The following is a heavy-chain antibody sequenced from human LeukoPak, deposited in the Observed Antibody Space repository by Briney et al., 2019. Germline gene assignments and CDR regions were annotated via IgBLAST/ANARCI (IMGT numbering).Heavy chain of an antibody. V-gene: IGHV4-38-2*02. CDR3: ARDGYSSWAKNWFDP. Sequence: PSETLSLTCTVSGYSISNGYYWGWIRQPPGKGLEWVGSIYHRGSTYYNPSLRSRVTISLDRSKKKFSLKLTSVTAADTAVYYCARDGYSSWAKNWFDPWGQGTLVTVSS. CDR2: IYHRGST. CDR1: GYSISNGYY. D-gene: IGHD6-13*01. J-gene: IGHJ5*02.